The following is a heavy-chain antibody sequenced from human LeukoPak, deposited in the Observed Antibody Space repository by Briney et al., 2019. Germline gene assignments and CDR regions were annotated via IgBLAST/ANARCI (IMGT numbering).Heavy chain of an antibody. D-gene: IGHD3-22*01. V-gene: IGHV1-18*01. CDR2: ISAYNGNT. J-gene: IGHJ4*02. CDR3: ARGGDSSGYYYTRVADY. CDR1: GYTFTSYG. Sequence: GASVKVSCTASGYTFTSYGISWVRQAPGQGLEWMGWISAYNGNTNYAQKLQGRVTVTTDTSTSTAYMELRSLRSDDTAVYYCARGGDSSGYYYTRVADYWGQGTLVTVSS.